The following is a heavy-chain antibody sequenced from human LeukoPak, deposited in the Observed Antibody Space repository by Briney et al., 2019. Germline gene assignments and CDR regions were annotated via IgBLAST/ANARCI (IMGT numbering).Heavy chain of an antibody. V-gene: IGHV4-39*02. J-gene: IGHJ3*02. D-gene: IGHD1-26*01. Sequence: SETLSLTCTVSGGSISSSNYYWGWIRQSPGKGLEWMGTIYYSGSTYYNPSLKSRVTISVDTSRNQFSLKLRSVTAADTAVYYCARDRRSVGGPAFDIWGQGTMVTVSS. CDR2: IYYSGST. CDR1: GGSISSSNYY. CDR3: ARDRRSVGGPAFDI.